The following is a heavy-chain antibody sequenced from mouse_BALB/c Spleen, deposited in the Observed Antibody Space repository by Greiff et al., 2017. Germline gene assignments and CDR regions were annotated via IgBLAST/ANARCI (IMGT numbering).Heavy chain of an antibody. CDR3: AGWITTTFFAH. CDR1: GFDFSRYW. D-gene: IGHD2-4*01. V-gene: IGHV4-1*02. J-gene: IGHJ3*01. CDR2: ISPDSSTI. Sequence: EVQLVESGGGLVQPGGSLKLSCAASGFDFSRYWMSWVRQAPGKGLEWIGEISPDSSTINYTPSLKDKFIISRDNAKNTLYLQMSMVRSEDTALYYCAGWITTTFFAHWGQGTLVTVSA.